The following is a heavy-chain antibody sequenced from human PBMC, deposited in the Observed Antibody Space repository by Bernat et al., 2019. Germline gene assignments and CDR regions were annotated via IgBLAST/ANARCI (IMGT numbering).Heavy chain of an antibody. CDR1: GFTFSSYA. J-gene: IGHJ4*02. V-gene: IGHV3-23*01. Sequence: EVQLLESGGGLVQPGGSLRLSCSASGFTFSSYAMSWVRQAPGKGLEWVSAISGSGGSTYYADSVKGRFTISRDNSKNTLYLQMSSLRAEDTAVYYCAKDSVELLRAQFDYWGQGTLVTVSS. D-gene: IGHD2-15*01. CDR3: AKDSVELLRAQFDY. CDR2: ISGSGGST.